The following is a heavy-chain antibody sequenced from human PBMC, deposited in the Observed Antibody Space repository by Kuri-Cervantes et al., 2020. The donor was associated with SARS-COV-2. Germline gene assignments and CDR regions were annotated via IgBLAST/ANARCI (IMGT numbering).Heavy chain of an antibody. V-gene: IGHV3-15*07. CDR2: IKSKTDGGTT. J-gene: IGHJ6*02. CDR3: TTVGTGYSYGFDYYGMDV. CDR1: GFTFSGSA. Sequence: GESLKISCAASGFTFSGSAMNWVRQAPGKGLEWVGRIKSKTDGGTTDYAAPVKGRFTISRDDSKNTLYLQMNSLKTEDTAVYYCTTVGTGYSYGFDYYGMDVWGQGTTVTVSS. D-gene: IGHD5-18*01.